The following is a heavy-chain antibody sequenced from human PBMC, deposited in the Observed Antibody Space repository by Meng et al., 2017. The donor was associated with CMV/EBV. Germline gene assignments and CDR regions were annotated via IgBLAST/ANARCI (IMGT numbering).Heavy chain of an antibody. CDR1: GYTFTGYC. J-gene: IGHJ4*02. CDR3: AREALMYDY. D-gene: IGHD2-8*01. CDR2: LNPASGGT. V-gene: IGHV1-2*02. Sequence: KVTCKASGYTFTGYCMRWVRQAPGQWLEWMAWLNPASGGTIYAQKFQCRVTMTMDTSISTAYMELSRLRSDDTAVYYCAREALMYDYWGQGTLVTVSS.